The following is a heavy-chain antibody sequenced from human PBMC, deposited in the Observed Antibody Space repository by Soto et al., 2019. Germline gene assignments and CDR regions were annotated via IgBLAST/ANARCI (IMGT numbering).Heavy chain of an antibody. J-gene: IGHJ6*02. Sequence: ASVKVSCKASGYTFTGYYMHWVRQAPGQGLEWMGWINPNSGGTNYAQKFQGRVTMTRDTSISTAYMELSRLRSDDTAVYYCARMEVVLQYYYYGMDVWGQGTTVIVSS. CDR2: INPNSGGT. CDR3: ARMEVVLQYYYYGMDV. CDR1: GYTFTGYY. V-gene: IGHV1-2*02. D-gene: IGHD2-15*01.